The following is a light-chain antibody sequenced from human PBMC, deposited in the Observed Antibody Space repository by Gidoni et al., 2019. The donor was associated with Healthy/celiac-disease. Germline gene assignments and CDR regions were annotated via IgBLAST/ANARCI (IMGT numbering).Light chain of an antibody. Sequence: DIQMNHSPSSLSASVGDRVTITCRASQSISSYLNWYQQKPGKAPKLLIYAASSLQSGVPSRFSGSGSGTDFTLTISSLQPEDFATYYCQQSYSTPRTFGQGTKVEIK. CDR1: QSISSY. J-gene: IGKJ1*01. CDR2: AAS. V-gene: IGKV1-39*01. CDR3: QQSYSTPRT.